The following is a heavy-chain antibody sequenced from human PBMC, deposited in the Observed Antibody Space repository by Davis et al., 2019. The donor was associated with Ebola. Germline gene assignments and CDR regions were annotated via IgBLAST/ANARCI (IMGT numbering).Heavy chain of an antibody. Sequence: ASVKVSCKASGYTFTDYNIHWMRQAPGQRLYWLVRVILKSGATNYAQKFQGRVTMTRDTSISTVYMELSSLRYDDTADYYCARGHNYAHEYWGQGTLVTVSS. J-gene: IGHJ4*02. CDR3: ARGHNYAHEY. CDR2: VILKSGAT. D-gene: IGHD4-11*01. V-gene: IGHV1-2*06. CDR1: GYTFTDYN.